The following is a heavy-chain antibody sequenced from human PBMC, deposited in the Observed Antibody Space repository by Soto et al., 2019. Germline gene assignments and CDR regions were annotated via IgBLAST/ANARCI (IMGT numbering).Heavy chain of an antibody. J-gene: IGHJ4*02. CDR3: AKVEAARPDGDY. CDR1: GFTFSSCA. V-gene: IGHV3-23*01. Sequence: EVQLLESGGGLVQPGGSLRLSCAASGFTFSSCAMSWVRQAPGKGLECVSAISGSGSSTYYADSVKGRFTISRDNSKNTLYLQMNSPRAEHTAVYYCAKVEAARPDGDYWGQGTLVTVSS. CDR2: ISGSGSST. D-gene: IGHD6-6*01.